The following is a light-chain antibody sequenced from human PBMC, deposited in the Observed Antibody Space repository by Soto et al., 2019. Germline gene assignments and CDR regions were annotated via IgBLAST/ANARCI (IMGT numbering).Light chain of an antibody. V-gene: IGKV3-11*01. CDR3: QQRSNWPPT. CDR1: QSISSY. J-gene: IGKJ2*01. CDR2: DAS. Sequence: EIVLTQSPVTLSLSPGERATLSCRASQSISSYLAWYQQKPGQPPRLLIYDASNRATDIPARFTGSGSGTDFTLTISSLEPEDFAVYYCQQRSNWPPTFGQGTKLEIK.